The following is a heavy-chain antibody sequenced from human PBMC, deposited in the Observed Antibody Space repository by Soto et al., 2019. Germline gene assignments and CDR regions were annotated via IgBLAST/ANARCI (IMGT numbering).Heavy chain of an antibody. D-gene: IGHD4-17*01. Sequence: EVQLVESGGGLVQPGGSLRLSCAASGFTFSSYWMHWVRQAPGKGLVWVSRINSAGSSTNYADSVKGRCTISRDNAKNMLSLQMNSLRSEDTAVYYGARASTVTSRNPVDFWGQGTLVTVSS. V-gene: IGHV3-74*01. J-gene: IGHJ4*02. CDR1: GFTFSSYW. CDR3: ARASTVTSRNPVDF. CDR2: INSAGSST.